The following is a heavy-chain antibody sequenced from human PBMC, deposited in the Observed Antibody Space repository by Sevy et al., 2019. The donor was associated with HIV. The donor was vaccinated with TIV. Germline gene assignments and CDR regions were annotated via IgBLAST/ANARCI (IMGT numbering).Heavy chain of an antibody. CDR3: AGPILTYRSGWSYYDH. Sequence: SETLSLTCTVSGASISSSGYYWGWIRQPPGKGLEWIASIRYSGSTYYNPSLRSRVTISADASKNQFSLKLNSVTAADTAVYYYAGPILTYRSGWSYYDHWGQGTVVTVSS. CDR1: GASISSSGYY. D-gene: IGHD6-19*01. J-gene: IGHJ4*02. CDR2: IRYSGST. V-gene: IGHV4-39*01.